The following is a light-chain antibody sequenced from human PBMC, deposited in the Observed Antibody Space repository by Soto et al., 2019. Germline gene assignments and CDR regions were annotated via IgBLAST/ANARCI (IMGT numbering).Light chain of an antibody. Sequence: DIQMTQSPSSVSASVGDRVTITCRASQGISSWLAWYQQKPGKAPKLLIYAASSLQSGVPSRFSGSGSVTDFTLTINNLQPEDSATYYCLQDINYPWTFGQGTKVEIK. CDR3: LQDINYPWT. CDR2: AAS. CDR1: QGISSW. V-gene: IGKV1-12*01. J-gene: IGKJ1*01.